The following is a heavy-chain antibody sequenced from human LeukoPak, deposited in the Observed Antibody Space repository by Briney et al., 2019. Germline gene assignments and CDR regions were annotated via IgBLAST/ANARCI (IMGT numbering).Heavy chain of an antibody. CDR3: ARGIGAAARFYYYYYYMDV. CDR1: GYTFTSYD. D-gene: IGHD6-13*01. CDR2: MNPNSGNT. Sequence: GASVKVSCKASGYTFTSYDINWVRQATGQGLEWMGWMNPNSGNTGYAQKFQGRVTMTRNTSISTAYMELSSLRSEDTAVYYCARGIGAAARFYYYYYYMDVWGKGTTVTVSS. J-gene: IGHJ6*03. V-gene: IGHV1-8*01.